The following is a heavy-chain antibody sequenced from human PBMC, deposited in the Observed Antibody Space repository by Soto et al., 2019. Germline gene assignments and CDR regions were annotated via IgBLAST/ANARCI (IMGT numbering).Heavy chain of an antibody. CDR1: GLPFSDNW. D-gene: IGHD6-19*01. CDR2: ISNDGSST. V-gene: IGHV3-74*01. CDR3: GRDSYSSASP. J-gene: IGHJ5*02. Sequence: GGSLRLACAASGLPFSDNWMHWVRQAPGKGLVWVSRISNDGSSTTYADSVKGRFTVSRDNAQNTLYLQLSGLRAEDTAMSYCGRDSYSSASPWGQGTLVTVSS.